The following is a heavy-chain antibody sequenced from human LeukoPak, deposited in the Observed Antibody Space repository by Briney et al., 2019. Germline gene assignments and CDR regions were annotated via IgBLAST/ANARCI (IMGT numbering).Heavy chain of an antibody. D-gene: IGHD1-26*01. V-gene: IGHV4-34*01. CDR2: INHSGST. Sequence: PSETLSLTGAVYGGSFSGYYWSWIRQPPGKGLEWIGEINHSGSTNYNPSLKSRVTISVDTSKNQFSLKLSSVTAADTAVYYCARGERSRALGYWGQGTLVTVSS. CDR1: GGSFSGYY. J-gene: IGHJ4*02. CDR3: ARGERSRALGY.